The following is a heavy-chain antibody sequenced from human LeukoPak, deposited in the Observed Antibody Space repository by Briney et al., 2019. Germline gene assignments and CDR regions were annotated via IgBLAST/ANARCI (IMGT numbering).Heavy chain of an antibody. D-gene: IGHD3-16*02. J-gene: IGHJ4*02. CDR3: ARDLYRDYAYVWGSYRSVDY. CDR2: IYYSGST. CDR1: GGSISSSSYY. V-gene: IGHV4-39*07. Sequence: ETSETLSLTCTVSGGSISSSSYYWGWIRQPPGKGLEWIGSIYYSGSTYYNPSLKSRVTISVDTSKNQFSLKLSSVTAADTAVYYCARDLYRDYAYVWGSYRSVDYWGQGTLVTVSS.